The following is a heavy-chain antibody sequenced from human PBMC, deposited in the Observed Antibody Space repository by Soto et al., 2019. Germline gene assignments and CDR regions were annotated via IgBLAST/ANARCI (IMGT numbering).Heavy chain of an antibody. CDR1: GGSFSGYY. Sequence: QPSETLSLTCAVYGGSFSGYYWSWIRQAPGKGLEGVSVIYSGGYTAYGDSVKGRFTISRDNSKNTLYLQMNSLRDEDTAVYYCARRPRFGELIYGMDVWGQGTTVTVSS. J-gene: IGHJ6*02. V-gene: IGHV3-66*04. D-gene: IGHD3-10*01. CDR3: ARRPRFGELIYGMDV. CDR2: IYSGGYT.